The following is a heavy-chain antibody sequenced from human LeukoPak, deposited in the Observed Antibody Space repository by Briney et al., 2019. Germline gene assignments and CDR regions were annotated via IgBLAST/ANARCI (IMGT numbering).Heavy chain of an antibody. CDR2: ISGSGGST. J-gene: IGHJ4*02. Sequence: GGSLRLSCEASGFTFSNYDMIWVRQAPGKGLEWVSIISGSGGSTYYGDSVKGRFTISRDNSKNTLYLQMNSLRAEDTAVYYCAKFVRYYGSESYYKPRAFDYWGQGTLVTVSS. CDR3: AKFVRYYGSESYYKPRAFDY. CDR1: GFTFSNYD. D-gene: IGHD3-10*01. V-gene: IGHV3-23*01.